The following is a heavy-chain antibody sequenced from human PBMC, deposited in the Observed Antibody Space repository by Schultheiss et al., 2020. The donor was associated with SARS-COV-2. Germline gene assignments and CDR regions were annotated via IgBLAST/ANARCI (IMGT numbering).Heavy chain of an antibody. D-gene: IGHD2-15*01. CDR1: GGSISSYY. J-gene: IGHJ5*02. Sequence: SETLSLTCTVSGGSISSYYWSWIRQPPGKGLEWIGYIYYSGSTNYNPSLKSRVTISADTSKNQFSLKLSSVTAADTAVYYCARAIWVVVAADNWFDPWGQGTLVTVSS. V-gene: IGHV4-59*01. CDR2: IYYSGST. CDR3: ARAIWVVVAADNWFDP.